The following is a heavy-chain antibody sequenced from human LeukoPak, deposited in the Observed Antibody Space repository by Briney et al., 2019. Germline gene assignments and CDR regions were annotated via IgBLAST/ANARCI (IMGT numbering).Heavy chain of an antibody. CDR2: ISAYNGNT. J-gene: IGHJ4*02. Sequence: ASVKVSCKASGYTFTSYGISWVRQAPGQGLEWMGWISAYNGNTNYAQKLQGRVTMTTDTSTSTAYMELRSLRSDDTAVYYCARDPTGPTSRWELLNRYFGYWGQGTLVTVSS. V-gene: IGHV1-18*01. D-gene: IGHD1-26*01. CDR3: ARDPTGPTSRWELLNRYFGY. CDR1: GYTFTSYG.